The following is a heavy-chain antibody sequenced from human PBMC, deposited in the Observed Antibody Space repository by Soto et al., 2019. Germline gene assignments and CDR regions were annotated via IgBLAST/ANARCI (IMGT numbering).Heavy chain of an antibody. CDR3: AGNLEWLFHFDY. D-gene: IGHD3-3*01. Sequence: ASVKVSCKASGYTFTSYAMHWVRQAPAQRLEWMGWINAGNGNTKYSQKFQGRVIINRDTSASTDYMRLSSLRSEDTAVYYCAGNLEWLFHFDYWGQGTLVTVSS. J-gene: IGHJ4*02. CDR1: GYTFTSYA. CDR2: INAGNGNT. V-gene: IGHV1-3*01.